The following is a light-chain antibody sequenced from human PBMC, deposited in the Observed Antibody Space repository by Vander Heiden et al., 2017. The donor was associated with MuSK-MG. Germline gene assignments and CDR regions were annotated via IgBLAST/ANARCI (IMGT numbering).Light chain of an antibody. V-gene: IGKV3-15*01. J-gene: IGKJ4*01. CDR2: GAS. CDR1: QSVSSN. Sequence: EIVITPSPATLSVSPGERATLSCRASQSVSSNLAWYQQKPGQAPRLLIYGASTRATGIPARFSGSGSGTEFTLTISSLQSEDFAVYYCQQDNNWPLTFGGGTKVEIK. CDR3: QQDNNWPLT.